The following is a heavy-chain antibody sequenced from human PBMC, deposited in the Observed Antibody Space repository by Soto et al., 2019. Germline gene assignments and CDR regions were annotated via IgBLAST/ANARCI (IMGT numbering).Heavy chain of an antibody. CDR3: ARVPMATMVRALNWFDP. Sequence: QVQLQESGPGLVKPSQTLSLTCTVSGGSISSGGYYWSWIRQHPGKGLEWIGYIYYSGSTYYNPSLKRRVTLSVDTSKNQFSLKLSSVTAADTAVYYCARVPMATMVRALNWFDPWGQGTLVTVSS. CDR2: IYYSGST. CDR1: GGSISSGGYY. V-gene: IGHV4-31*03. D-gene: IGHD3-10*01. J-gene: IGHJ5*02.